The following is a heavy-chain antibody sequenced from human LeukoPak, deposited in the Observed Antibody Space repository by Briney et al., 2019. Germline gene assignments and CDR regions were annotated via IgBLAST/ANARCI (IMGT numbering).Heavy chain of an antibody. Sequence: PGGSLRLSCAASGFTFSSWAMSWVRQAPGKGLEWVSAVSPSGDTTYYADSVKGRFTISRDNSKNTLYLQMNSLRAEDTAVYNCAKEGCTRCTPFVDYWGQGILVTVSS. CDR3: AKEGCTRCTPFVDY. D-gene: IGHD2-2*01. CDR2: VSPSGDTT. CDR1: GFTFSSWA. V-gene: IGHV3-23*01. J-gene: IGHJ4*02.